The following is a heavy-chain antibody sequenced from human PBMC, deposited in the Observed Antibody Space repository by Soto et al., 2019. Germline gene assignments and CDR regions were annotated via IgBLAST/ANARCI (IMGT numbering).Heavy chain of an antibody. D-gene: IGHD2-2*01. J-gene: IGHJ5*02. V-gene: IGHV4-30-4*01. CDR3: ARVLTPIVVVPAAGGGHWFDP. Sequence: QVQLQESGPGLVKPSQTLSLTCTVSGGSISSGDYYWSWIRQPPGKGLEWIGYIYYSGSTYYNPSLKSRVTISVDTSKNQFSLKLSSVTAADTAVYYCARVLTPIVVVPAAGGGHWFDPWGQGTLVTVSS. CDR2: IYYSGST. CDR1: GGSISSGDYY.